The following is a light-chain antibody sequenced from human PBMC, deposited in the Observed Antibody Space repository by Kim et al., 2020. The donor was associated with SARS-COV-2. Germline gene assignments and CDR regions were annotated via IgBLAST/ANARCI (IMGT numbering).Light chain of an antibody. J-gene: IGKJ2*01. V-gene: IGKV3-15*01. CDR1: QSVNSN. Sequence: EIVLTQSPATLSVSPGEGATLSCRASQSVNSNLAWYQHKPGQAPKLLIYGASTRATGIPARFSGSGSGTDFTLTVSSLQSEDFAIYYCQQYNNWPSYTFGQGTKLEIK. CDR3: QQYNNWPSYT. CDR2: GAS.